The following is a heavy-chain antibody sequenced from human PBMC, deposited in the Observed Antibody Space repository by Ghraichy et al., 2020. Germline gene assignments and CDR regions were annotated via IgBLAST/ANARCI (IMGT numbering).Heavy chain of an antibody. CDR2: ISSDGSST. Sequence: GGSLRLSCAASGFTFNSNWMHWVRQAPGKGLVWVSRISSDGSSTSYADSVKGRFTISRDNAKNTLYLQMNSLRVDDTAVYYCARQAVVTPRGFTDYWGQGTLVTVSS. V-gene: IGHV3-74*01. J-gene: IGHJ4*02. CDR3: ARQAVVTPRGFTDY. CDR1: GFTFNSNW. D-gene: IGHD4-23*01.